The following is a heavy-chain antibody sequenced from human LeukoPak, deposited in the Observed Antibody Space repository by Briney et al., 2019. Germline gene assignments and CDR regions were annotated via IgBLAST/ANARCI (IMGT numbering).Heavy chain of an antibody. V-gene: IGHV4-34*01. J-gene: IGHJ6*03. Sequence: PSETLSLTCAVYGGSFSGYYWSWIRQPPGKGLEWIGEINHSGSTNYNPSLKSRVTISVDTSKNQFSLKLSSVTAADTAVYYCARCGGSYPLSDYYMDVWGKGTTVTVSS. CDR3: ARCGGSYPLSDYYMDV. CDR2: INHSGST. CDR1: GGSFSGYY. D-gene: IGHD1-26*01.